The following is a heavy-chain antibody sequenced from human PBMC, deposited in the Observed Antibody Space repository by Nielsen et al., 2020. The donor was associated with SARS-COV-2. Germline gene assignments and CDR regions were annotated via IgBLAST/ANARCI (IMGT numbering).Heavy chain of an antibody. D-gene: IGHD3-9*01. CDR1: GYTFTSYG. Sequence: ASVKVSCKASGYTFTSYGISWVRQAPGQGLEWMGWISAYNGNTNYAQKLQGRVTMTTDTSTSTAYMELRSLRSDDTAVYYCARVPGILTGYIDNYFDYWGQGTLVTVSS. J-gene: IGHJ4*02. V-gene: IGHV1-18*04. CDR3: ARVPGILTGYIDNYFDY. CDR2: ISAYNGNT.